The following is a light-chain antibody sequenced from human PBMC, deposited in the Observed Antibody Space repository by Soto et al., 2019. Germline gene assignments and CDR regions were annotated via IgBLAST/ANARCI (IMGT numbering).Light chain of an antibody. CDR2: AAS. Sequence: IPWTQSPATLSVSLGDRATLTCRASQSMSSDLTWYQQKPGKAPKLLIDAASSLQSGVPSRFSGSGSGTDFTLTISSLQPEDFATYYCQQSYSYPLTFGQGTHVDIK. J-gene: IGKJ1*01. V-gene: IGKV1-39*01. CDR1: QSMSSD. CDR3: QQSYSYPLT.